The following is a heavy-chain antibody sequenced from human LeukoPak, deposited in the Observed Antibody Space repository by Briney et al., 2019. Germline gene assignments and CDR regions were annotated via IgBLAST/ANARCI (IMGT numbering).Heavy chain of an antibody. CDR1: GFTFSSYA. CDR3: AKSWGYSSSWIDY. V-gene: IGHV3-23*01. CDR2: ISGSGGST. D-gene: IGHD6-13*01. J-gene: IGHJ4*02. Sequence: PGGSLRLSCAASGFTFSSYAMSWVRQAPGKGLEWVSAISGSGGSTYYADSVKGRFTISRDNSKNTPYLQMNSLRAEDTAVYYCAKSWGYSSSWIDYWGQGTLVTVSS.